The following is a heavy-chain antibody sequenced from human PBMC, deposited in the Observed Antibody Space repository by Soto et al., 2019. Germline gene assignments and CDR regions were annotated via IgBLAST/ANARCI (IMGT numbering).Heavy chain of an antibody. D-gene: IGHD1-1*01. J-gene: IGHJ4*02. CDR3: ARQSMLSSRTTLLVYSFDS. CDR2: ISGYNGNT. CDR1: AYTYG. V-gene: IGHV1-18*01. Sequence: QVHLVQSGDEVKKPGASVKVSCKASAYTYGLIWVRQAPGQGLDWMGWISGYNGNTNYAQRRQGGVPMSLATSTKTAYMGLRSVTSDDTPVYYCARQSMLSSRTTLLVYSFDSRGEGTLVTVSS.